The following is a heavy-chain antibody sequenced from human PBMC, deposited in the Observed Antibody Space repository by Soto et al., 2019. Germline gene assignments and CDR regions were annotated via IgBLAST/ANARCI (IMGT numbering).Heavy chain of an antibody. CDR3: AKGETYYYGSGGWYFDL. Sequence: VQLVESGGGVVQPGRSLRLSCAASGFTFSSYGMHWVRQAPGKGLEWVAVISYDGSNKYYADSVKGRFTISRDNSKNTLYLQMNSLRAEDTAVYYCAKGETYYYGSGGWYFDLWGRGTLVTVSS. CDR1: GFTFSSYG. CDR2: ISYDGSNK. J-gene: IGHJ2*01. V-gene: IGHV3-30*18. D-gene: IGHD3-10*01.